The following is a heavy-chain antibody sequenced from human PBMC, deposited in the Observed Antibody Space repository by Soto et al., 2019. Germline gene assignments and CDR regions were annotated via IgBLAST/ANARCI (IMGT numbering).Heavy chain of an antibody. D-gene: IGHD1-1*01. V-gene: IGHV3-48*03. J-gene: IGHJ5*02. CDR2: ISSTGSTM. CDR3: ARWGRQQLNWFEP. CDR1: GFAFSTYE. Sequence: EVQLVESGGGLVQPGGSLRLSCAAYGFAFSTYEMNWIRQAPGKGLEWVSYISSTGSTMYYADSVKGRFTISRDNVKNSLYLQMNSLRAEDTAVYYCARWGRQQLNWFEPWGQGTLVTVSS.